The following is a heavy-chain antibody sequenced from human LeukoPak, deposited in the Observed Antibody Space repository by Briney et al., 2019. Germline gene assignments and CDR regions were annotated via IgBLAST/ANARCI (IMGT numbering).Heavy chain of an antibody. CDR1: GFTFSSYS. CDR2: ISSSSSYI. D-gene: IGHD6-13*01. J-gene: IGHJ4*02. V-gene: IGHV3-21*01. Sequence: GGSLRLSCAASGFTFSSYSMNWVRQAPGKGLEWVSSISSSSSYIYYADSVKGRFTISRDNAKNSLYLQMNSLRAEDTAVYYCARWRSSPQYYFDYWGQGTLVTVA. CDR3: ARWRSSPQYYFDY.